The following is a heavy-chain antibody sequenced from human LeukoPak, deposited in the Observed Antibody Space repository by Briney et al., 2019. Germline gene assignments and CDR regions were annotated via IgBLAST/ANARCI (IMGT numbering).Heavy chain of an antibody. CDR1: GGSITNYY. J-gene: IGHJ5*02. CDR3: ARRDESAGYYYWFNP. D-gene: IGHD3-22*01. Sequence: SETLSLTCSVSGGSITNYYWNWIRQPPGKGLEWIGYASYSGSTSYNPSLKSRVTISVDMSKNQFSLKLTSVTAADTAVYYCARRDESAGYYYWFNPWGQGTLVTVSS. V-gene: IGHV4-59*01. CDR2: ASYSGST.